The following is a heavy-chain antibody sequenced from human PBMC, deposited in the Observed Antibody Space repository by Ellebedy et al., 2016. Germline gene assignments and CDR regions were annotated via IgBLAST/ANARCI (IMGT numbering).Heavy chain of an antibody. CDR3: ARVDMVRGIINYYYGMGV. J-gene: IGHJ6*02. V-gene: IGHV3-21*01. CDR1: GLIFSNVY. CDR2: ISSSSSYI. Sequence: GESLKISXAASGLIFSNVYMNWVRQAPGKGLEWVSSISSSSSYIYYADSVKGRFTISRDNAKNSLYLQMNSLRAEDTAVYYCARVDMVRGIINYYYGMGVWGQGTTVTVSS. D-gene: IGHD3-10*01.